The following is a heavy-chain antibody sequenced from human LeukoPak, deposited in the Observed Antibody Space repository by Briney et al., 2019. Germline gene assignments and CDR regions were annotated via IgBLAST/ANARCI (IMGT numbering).Heavy chain of an antibody. J-gene: IGHJ4*02. Sequence: SETLSLTCTVSGGSISSYYWSWIRQPPGKGLEWIGYISYSGSTNYNPSLKSRVTISVDTSKNQFSLKLSSVTAADTAVYYCKMVVTATNNLFDYWGQGTLVTVSS. CDR1: GGSISSYY. D-gene: IGHD2-21*02. V-gene: IGHV4-59*12. CDR2: ISYSGST. CDR3: KMVVTATNNLFDY.